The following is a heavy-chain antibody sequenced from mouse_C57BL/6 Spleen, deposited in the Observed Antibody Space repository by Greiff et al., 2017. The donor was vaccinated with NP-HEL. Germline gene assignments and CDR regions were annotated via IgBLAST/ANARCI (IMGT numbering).Heavy chain of an antibody. CDR3: ARSYGNPFAY. J-gene: IGHJ3*01. CDR2: IYPRDGST. Sequence: VQRVESGPELVKPGASVKLSCKASGYTFTSYDINWVKQRPGPGLEWIGWIYPRDGSTTYNETFMGKATLTVDTSSSTAYMELHSLTSEDSAVYFCARSYGNPFAYWGQGTLVTVSA. CDR1: GYTFTSYD. D-gene: IGHD2-1*01. V-gene: IGHV1-85*01.